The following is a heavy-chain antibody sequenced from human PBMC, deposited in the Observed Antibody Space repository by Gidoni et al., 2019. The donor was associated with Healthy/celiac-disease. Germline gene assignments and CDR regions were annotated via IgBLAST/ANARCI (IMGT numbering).Heavy chain of an antibody. J-gene: IGHJ4*02. CDR3: WSSSPGLVGY. CDR2: INPSGGST. D-gene: IGHD2-8*02. V-gene: IGHV1-46*01. Sequence: QVQLVQSGAEVKKPGASVKVSCKASGYTFTSYYMHWVRQAPGQGLEWMGIINPSGGSTSYAQKFQGRVTMTRDTSTSTVDMELSSLRSEDTAVYYCWSSSPGLVGYWGQGTLVTVSS. CDR1: GYTFTSYY.